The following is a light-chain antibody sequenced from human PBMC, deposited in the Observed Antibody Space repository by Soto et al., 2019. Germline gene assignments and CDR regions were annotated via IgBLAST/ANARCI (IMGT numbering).Light chain of an antibody. CDR3: QQYNRFST. CDR2: AAS. V-gene: IGKV1-9*01. J-gene: IGKJ1*01. CDR1: QGIGNY. Sequence: IQLTQSPSSLSASLGDRVTFTCRASQGIGNYLAWYQQKPGKAPELLIYAASTLQSGVPSRFSGSGSGTDFTLTVSSLQPDDFATYYCQQYNRFSTFGQGTKVDI.